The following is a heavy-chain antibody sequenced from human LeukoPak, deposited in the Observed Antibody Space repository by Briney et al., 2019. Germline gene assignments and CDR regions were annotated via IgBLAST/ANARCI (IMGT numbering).Heavy chain of an antibody. D-gene: IGHD5-18*01. J-gene: IGHJ4*02. V-gene: IGHV3-48*03. Sequence: GGSLRLSCAASGFTFSSYEMNWVRQAPGKGLEWVSYISSSGSTIYYADSVKGRFTISRDNAKNSLYLQMNSLRAEDTAVYYCARFRTAMQLWKGYYFDYWGQGTRVTVSS. CDR3: ARFRTAMQLWKGYYFDY. CDR1: GFTFSSYE. CDR2: ISSSGSTI.